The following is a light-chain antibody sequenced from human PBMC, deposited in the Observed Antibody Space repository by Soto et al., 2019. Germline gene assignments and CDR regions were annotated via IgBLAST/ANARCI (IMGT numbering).Light chain of an antibody. CDR3: QTWGTGIQV. CDR2: LNSDGSH. J-gene: IGLJ2*01. CDR1: SGHSSYA. Sequence: QPVLSQSPSPSASLGASVKLTCTLSSGHSSYAIAWHQQRPEKGPRYLMKLNSDGSHSKGDGIPDRFSGSSSGAERYLTISSLQSEDEADYYCQTWGTGIQVFGGGTKLTVL. V-gene: IGLV4-69*01.